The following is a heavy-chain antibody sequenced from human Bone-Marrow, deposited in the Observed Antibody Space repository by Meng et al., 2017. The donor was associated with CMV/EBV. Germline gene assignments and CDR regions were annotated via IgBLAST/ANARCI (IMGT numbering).Heavy chain of an antibody. Sequence: SGYTFTGYYMHWVRQAPGQGLEWMGWINPNSGGTNYAQKFQGRVTMTRDTSISTAYMELSRLRSDDTAVYYCARESDYVWGSYPFDYWGQGTLVTVSS. J-gene: IGHJ4*02. CDR2: INPNSGGT. D-gene: IGHD3-16*02. V-gene: IGHV1-2*02. CDR1: GYTFTGYY. CDR3: ARESDYVWGSYPFDY.